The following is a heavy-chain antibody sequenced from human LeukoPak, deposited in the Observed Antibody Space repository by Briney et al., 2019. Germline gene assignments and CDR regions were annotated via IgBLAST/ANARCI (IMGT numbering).Heavy chain of an antibody. V-gene: IGHV1-18*04. Sequence: GASVKVSCKASGYTFTGYYMHWVRQAPGQGLEWMGWISAYNGNTNYAQKLQGRVTMTTDTSTSTAYMELRSLRSDDTAVYYCARDLRLGELSEYFDYWGQGTLVTVSS. CDR3: ARDLRLGELSEYFDY. J-gene: IGHJ4*02. D-gene: IGHD3-16*02. CDR2: ISAYNGNT. CDR1: GYTFTGYY.